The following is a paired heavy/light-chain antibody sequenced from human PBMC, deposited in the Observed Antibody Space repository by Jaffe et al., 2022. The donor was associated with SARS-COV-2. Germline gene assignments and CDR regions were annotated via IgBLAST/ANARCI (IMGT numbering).Heavy chain of an antibody. Sequence: QMQLQESGPGLAKPSETLSLTCTVSGGSVSSSYWTWIRQPPGKGPEWIGYIFYNGATNFNPSLKSRVSMSIDTSKNQFSLNVSSVTAADTAFYYCARDWGAGCDHWGQGILVTVSS. CDR3: ARDWGAGCDH. D-gene: IGHD1-26*01. J-gene: IGHJ4*02. CDR2: IFYNGAT. CDR1: GGSVSSSY. V-gene: IGHV4-59*02.
Light chain of an antibody. J-gene: IGKJ1*01. Sequence: DIQMTQSPSSLSASVGDRVTITCRASQGIHHFLAWYQQKPGRVPKLLIYAASTLHSGVPSRFSGSGSGTDFTLIISSLQPDDVATYYCQTYNSVLRTFGQGTKVEVK. CDR2: AAS. CDR3: QTYNSVLRT. CDR1: QGIHHF. V-gene: IGKV1-27*01.